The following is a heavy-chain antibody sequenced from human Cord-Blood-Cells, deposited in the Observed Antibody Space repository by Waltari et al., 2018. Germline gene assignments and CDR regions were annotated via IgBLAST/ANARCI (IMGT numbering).Heavy chain of an antibody. CDR2: MNPNSGNT. CDR3: ARAKLEYQLLYGYWYFDL. V-gene: IGHV1-8*01. J-gene: IGHJ2*01. Sequence: GLEWMGWMNPNSGNTGYAQKFQGRVTMTRNTSISTAYMELSSLRSEDTAVYYCARAKLEYQLLYGYWYFDLWGRGTLVTVSS. D-gene: IGHD2-2*02.